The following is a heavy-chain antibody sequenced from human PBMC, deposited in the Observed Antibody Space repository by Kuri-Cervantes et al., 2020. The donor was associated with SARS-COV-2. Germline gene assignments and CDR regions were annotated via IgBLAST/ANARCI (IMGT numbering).Heavy chain of an antibody. V-gene: IGHV3-74*01. J-gene: IGHJ2*01. CDR1: GFTFDVYT. Sequence: GESLKISCAASGFTFDVYTMHWVRQAPGKGLEWVSRINSDGSSTSYADSVKGRFTISRDNAKNTLYLQMNSLRAEDTAVYYCARAPGGAAAGYWYFDLWGRGTLVTVSS. CDR2: INSDGSST. CDR3: ARAPGGAAAGYWYFDL. D-gene: IGHD6-13*01.